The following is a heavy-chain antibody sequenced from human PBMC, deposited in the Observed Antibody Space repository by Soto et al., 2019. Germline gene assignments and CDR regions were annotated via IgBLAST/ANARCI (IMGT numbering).Heavy chain of an antibody. CDR3: ARHTPAISISDH. CDR2: IYYSGST. CDR1: GGSISSSSYY. D-gene: IGHD2-15*01. J-gene: IGHJ4*02. V-gene: IGHV4-39*01. Sequence: TSETLSLTCTVSGGSISSSSYYWGWIRQPPGKGLEWIGSIYYSGSTYYNPSLKSRVTISVDTPKNQFSLKLSSVTAADTAVYYCARHTPAISISDHWGQGTLVTSPQ.